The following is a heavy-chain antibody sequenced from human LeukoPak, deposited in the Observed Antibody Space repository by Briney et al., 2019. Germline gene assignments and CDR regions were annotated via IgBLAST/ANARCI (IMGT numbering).Heavy chain of an antibody. CDR1: EYSFPNYC. V-gene: IGHV5-51*01. CDR2: IYPDDSDT. Sequence: KVWEALEISRKHSEYSFPNYCVGLVRQMPGKGLEWMGIIYPDDSDTRYSPCFQGRVTISADKSLNTACLEWSSLKAEDTATDYCAIGRGGQQLGDCWGQGTLVTVSS. J-gene: IGHJ4*02. D-gene: IGHD6-13*01. CDR3: AIGRGGQQLGDC.